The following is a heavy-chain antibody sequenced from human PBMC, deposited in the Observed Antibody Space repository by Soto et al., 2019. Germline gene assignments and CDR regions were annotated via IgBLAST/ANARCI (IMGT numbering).Heavy chain of an antibody. CDR1: GGSISSSNW. Sequence: QVQLQESGPGLVKPSGTLSLTCAVSGGSISSSNWWSWVRQPPGKGLEWIGEIHPSGSTNYNPSLKSRVTLSVDKSRNQFSLKLSSVTAADTAVYYCARISSGRPNLDYWGQGTLVTVSS. CDR3: ARISSGRPNLDY. V-gene: IGHV4-4*02. CDR2: IHPSGST. D-gene: IGHD3-22*01. J-gene: IGHJ4*02.